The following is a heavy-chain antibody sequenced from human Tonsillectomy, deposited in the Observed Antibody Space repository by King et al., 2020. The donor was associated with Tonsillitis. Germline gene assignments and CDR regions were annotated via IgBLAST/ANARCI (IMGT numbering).Heavy chain of an antibody. D-gene: IGHD3-10*01. Sequence: QLQESGPGLVKPSETLSLTCVVSGGSISGYFWSWIRQPPGKGLEWIGYISYSGITNYNPSLKSRVTISVDTSKSQFSLRLNSVTAADTAVYYCATLRFGYFTRHAFDLWGQGTMVTVSS. CDR2: ISYSGIT. CDR1: GGSISGYF. CDR3: ATLRFGYFTRHAFDL. J-gene: IGHJ3*01. V-gene: IGHV4-59*08.